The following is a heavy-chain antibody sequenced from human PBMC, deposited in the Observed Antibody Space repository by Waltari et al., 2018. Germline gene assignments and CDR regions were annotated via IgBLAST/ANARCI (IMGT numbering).Heavy chain of an antibody. CDR3: VRGAGWLLES. CDR1: GFSISDFW. J-gene: IGHJ4*02. D-gene: IGHD2-21*01. Sequence: EVNLVESGGGLVQPGGSLRLSCAASGFSISDFWMHWARQAPGKGPEWVATIKQDGSEEYYVDSEKGRFTISRDNAKNSLYLQRNSLRLEDTAVYYCVRGAGWLLESWGQGTLATVSS. V-gene: IGHV3-7*04. CDR2: IKQDGSEE.